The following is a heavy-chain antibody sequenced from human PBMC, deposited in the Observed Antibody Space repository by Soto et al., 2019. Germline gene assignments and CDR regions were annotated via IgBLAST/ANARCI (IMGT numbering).Heavy chain of an antibody. D-gene: IGHD6-13*01. CDR3: ARRAAAGTLDWFDP. V-gene: IGHV1-69*13. Sequence: ASVKVSCKASGGTFSSYAISWVRQAPGQGLEWMGGIIPIFGTANYAQKFQGRVTITADESTSTACMELSSLRSEDTAVYYCARRAAAGTLDWFDPWGQGTLVTVSS. CDR1: GGTFSSYA. CDR2: IIPIFGTA. J-gene: IGHJ5*02.